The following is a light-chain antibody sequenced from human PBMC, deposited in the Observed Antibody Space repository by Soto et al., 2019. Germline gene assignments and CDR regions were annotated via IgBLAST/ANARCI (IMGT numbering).Light chain of an antibody. Sequence: QPVLTQSPSASASLGASVKLTCTLTSGHSSYAIAWLQHQPEQGPRSLMKINSDGSHIRGDGLPDRFSGSCSGAERYLTSALLHYEDAAYYYCQTWGTGFQVFGGGTKLTVL. CDR1: SGHSSYA. CDR3: QTWGTGFQV. V-gene: IGLV4-69*01. J-gene: IGLJ3*02. CDR2: INSDGSH.